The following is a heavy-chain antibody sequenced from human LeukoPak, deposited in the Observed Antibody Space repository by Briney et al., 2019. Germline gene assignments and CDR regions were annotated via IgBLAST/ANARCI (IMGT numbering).Heavy chain of an antibody. CDR1: GFTFSSYA. CDR2: ISYDGGNK. J-gene: IGHJ6*02. D-gene: IGHD3-3*01. Sequence: GGSLRLSCAASGFTFSSYAMHWVRQAPGKGLEWVAVISYDGGNKYYADSVKGRFTISRDNSKNTLYLQMNSLRAEDTAVYYCARVHRFLEWYYYGMDVWGQGTTVTVSS. CDR3: ARVHRFLEWYYYGMDV. V-gene: IGHV3-30-3*01.